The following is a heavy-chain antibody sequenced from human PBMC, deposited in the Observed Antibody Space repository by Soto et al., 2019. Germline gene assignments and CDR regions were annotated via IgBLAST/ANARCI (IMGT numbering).Heavy chain of an antibody. Sequence: HLQLQESGSRLVKPSQTLSLNCAVSGDSISSADYSWNWVRQPPGKGLEWIGYISHSGSTYYNPTLKSRVTISVDRSRNQFSLTLTSVTAADTAVYHCSSQSSGLWLYWGQGTLVTVSS. CDR1: GDSISSADYS. CDR2: ISHSGST. D-gene: IGHD3-10*01. CDR3: SSQSSGLWLY. V-gene: IGHV4-30-2*01. J-gene: IGHJ4*02.